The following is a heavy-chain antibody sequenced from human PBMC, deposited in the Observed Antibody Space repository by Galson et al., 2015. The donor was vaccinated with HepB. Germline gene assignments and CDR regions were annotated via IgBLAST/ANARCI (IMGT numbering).Heavy chain of an antibody. J-gene: IGHJ5*02. CDR2: IWYDGSNK. CDR3: ARDLIAAAAPLWFDP. D-gene: IGHD6-13*01. Sequence: SLRLSCAASGFTFSSYGMHWVRQAPGKGLEWVAVIWYDGSNKYYADSVKGRFTISRDNSKNTLYLQMNSLRAEDTAVYYCARDLIAAAAPLWFDPWGQGTLVTVSS. CDR1: GFTFSSYG. V-gene: IGHV3-33*01.